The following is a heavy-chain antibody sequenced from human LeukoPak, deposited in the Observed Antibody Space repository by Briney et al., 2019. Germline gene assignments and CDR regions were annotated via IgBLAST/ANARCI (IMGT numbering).Heavy chain of an antibody. D-gene: IGHD3-16*01. CDR2: MSNSGST. CDR1: GGSISSFY. Sequence: PSETLSLTCSVSGGSISSFYWNWIRQPPGKGLEWIGYMSNSGSTNYNPSLKSRLTISVDTSKNHLSLRLSSVTAADTAVYYCARGNYDDSYAYGGDFDSWGQGTLVTVSS. V-gene: IGHV4-59*01. J-gene: IGHJ4*02. CDR3: ARGNYDDSYAYGGDFDS.